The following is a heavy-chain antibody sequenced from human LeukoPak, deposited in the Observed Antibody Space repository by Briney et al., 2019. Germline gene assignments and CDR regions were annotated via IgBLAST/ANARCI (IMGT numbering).Heavy chain of an antibody. CDR1: GGSITGYY. V-gene: IGHV4-4*07. D-gene: IGHD3-22*01. Sequence: PSETLPLTCTVSGGSITGYYWNWIRQPAGQGLEWLGRVYSSGVGNYNPSLTSRVTMSVDTSKSQFSLKLTSLTAADTAVYYCAREEFLHEIDSSGYFVYWGQGTLVTVSS. CDR2: VYSSGVG. CDR3: AREEFLHEIDSSGYFVY. J-gene: IGHJ4*02.